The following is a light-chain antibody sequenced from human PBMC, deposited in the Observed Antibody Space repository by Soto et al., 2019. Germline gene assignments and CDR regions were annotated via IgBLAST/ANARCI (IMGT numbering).Light chain of an antibody. J-gene: IGKJ4*02. Sequence: LQITPPPSSVSASVGDGVTITCRASQSIGSYLNWYQQKPGKAPKLLIYDASSLQSGVPSRFSGSGSGTEFALTISSLQPDDFAPYYCQLSTFLWCTLAAGAKVDI. CDR1: QSIGSY. V-gene: IGKV1-39*01. CDR2: DAS. CDR3: QLSTFLWCT.